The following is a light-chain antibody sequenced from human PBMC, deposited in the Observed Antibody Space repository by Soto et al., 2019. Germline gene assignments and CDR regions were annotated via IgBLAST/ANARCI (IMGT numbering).Light chain of an antibody. CDR1: QSISSK. CDR3: KPYNRYQGT. Sequence: DIQMTQSPSTLSATVGDRVTITCRASQSISSKLAWYQQKVGKAPKLQIYKASSLESGVPSRFSGSGSGPEFTLTISSLQPYDFATYCFKPYNRYQGTFGQGTKVEIK. CDR2: KAS. J-gene: IGKJ1*01. V-gene: IGKV1-5*03.